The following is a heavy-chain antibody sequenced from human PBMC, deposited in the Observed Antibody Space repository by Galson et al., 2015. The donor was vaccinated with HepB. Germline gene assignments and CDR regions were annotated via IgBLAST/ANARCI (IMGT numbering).Heavy chain of an antibody. CDR1: GYTFTSYA. V-gene: IGHV1-3*01. CDR2: INAGNGNT. J-gene: IGHJ4*02. D-gene: IGHD3-9*01. Sequence: SVKVSCKASGYTFTSYAMHWVRQAPGQRLEWMGWINAGNGNTKYSQKFQGRVTITRDTSASTAYMELSSLRSEDTAVYYCARAARYYDILTGGYWGQGTLVTVPS. CDR3: ARAARYYDILTGGY.